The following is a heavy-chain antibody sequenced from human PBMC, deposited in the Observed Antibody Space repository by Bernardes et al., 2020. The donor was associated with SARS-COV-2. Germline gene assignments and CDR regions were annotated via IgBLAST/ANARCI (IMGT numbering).Heavy chain of an antibody. CDR3: ARGPNGGNYYVGDY. J-gene: IGHJ4*02. CDR1: GFTFSSYC. V-gene: IGHV3-74*01. CDR2: INGDGRTI. D-gene: IGHD2-15*01. Sequence: GGSLRLSCAASGFTFSSYCMHWVSQAPGKGLLWVSRINGDGRTITYADSVKGRFTISRDNAKNTLYLQLNSLTAEDTAIYYCARGPNGGNYYVGDYWGQGTPVTVSS.